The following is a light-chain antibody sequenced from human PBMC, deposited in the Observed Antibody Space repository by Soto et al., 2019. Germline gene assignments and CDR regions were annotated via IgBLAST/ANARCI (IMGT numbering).Light chain of an antibody. CDR3: CSYAGRSTFV. V-gene: IGLV2-23*01. CDR1: SSDVGNYNL. J-gene: IGLJ1*01. Sequence: QSVLTQPASVSGSPGQSLTISCTGTSSDVGNYNLVSWYQQHPGEAPKLIVFEGSNRPSWFSNRFSVSKSGNTASLTISGLQAEDEAYYYCCSYAGRSTFVFGSGTKVTVL. CDR2: EGS.